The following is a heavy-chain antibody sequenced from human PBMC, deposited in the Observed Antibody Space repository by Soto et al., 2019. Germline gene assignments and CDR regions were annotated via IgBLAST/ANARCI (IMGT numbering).Heavy chain of an antibody. CDR2: ISAYNGNT. Sequence: ASVKVSCKASGYTFTSYGISWVRQAPEQGLEWMGWISAYNGNTNYAQKLQGRVTMTTDTSTSTAYMELRSLRSDDTAVYYCARCPQSEVGHYYYYMDVWGKGTTVTVSS. J-gene: IGHJ6*03. CDR3: ARCPQSEVGHYYYYMDV. D-gene: IGHD1-26*01. V-gene: IGHV1-18*01. CDR1: GYTFTSYG.